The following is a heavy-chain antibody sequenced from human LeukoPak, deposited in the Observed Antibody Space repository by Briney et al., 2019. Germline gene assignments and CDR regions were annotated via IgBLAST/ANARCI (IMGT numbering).Heavy chain of an antibody. D-gene: IGHD4-17*01. Sequence: PGGSLRLSCAASGFTFSSYSMNWVRQAPGKGLEWVSFISSRSTCIYYADSVKGRFTISRDNAKNSLYRQMNSLRAEDTAVYYCARDLTTTGAFDYWGQGTLVTVSS. CDR2: ISSRSTCI. CDR3: ARDLTTTGAFDY. CDR1: GFTFSSYS. V-gene: IGHV3-21*01. J-gene: IGHJ4*02.